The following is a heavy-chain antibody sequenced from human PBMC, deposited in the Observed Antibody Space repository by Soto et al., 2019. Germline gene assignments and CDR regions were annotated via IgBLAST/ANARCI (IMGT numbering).Heavy chain of an antibody. CDR2: ISGSGEMT. CDR3: ARPEMTYNWHD. Sequence: GGSLRLSCAASGFTFRGDAMSWVRQAPGKGLEWVSSISGSGEMTHYAESVKGRFTISRDNSKNTLYLQMESLRAEDTALYYCARPEMTYNWHDWGQGTLVTVS. D-gene: IGHD1-1*01. CDR1: GFTFRGDA. J-gene: IGHJ4*02. V-gene: IGHV3-23*01.